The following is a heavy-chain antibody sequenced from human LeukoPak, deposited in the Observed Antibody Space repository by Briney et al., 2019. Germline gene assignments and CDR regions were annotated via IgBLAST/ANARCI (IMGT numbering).Heavy chain of an antibody. CDR3: ARAYSNYWDYYYYYMDV. V-gene: IGHV3-53*01. D-gene: IGHD4-11*01. J-gene: IGHJ6*03. Sequence: GRCLRLSCAASRFTPSSNYMSWVRQAPGRGLEWDSVIYSGGSTYYSDTVKARFTLSRDNTKNTLHLQMNSLRAEDTAVYYCARAYSNYWDYYYYYMDVWGKGTTVTVSS. CDR1: RFTPSSNY. CDR2: IYSGGST.